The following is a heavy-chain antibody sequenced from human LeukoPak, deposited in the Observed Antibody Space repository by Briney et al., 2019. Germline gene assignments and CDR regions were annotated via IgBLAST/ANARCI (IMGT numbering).Heavy chain of an antibody. J-gene: IGHJ6*03. V-gene: IGHV4-34*01. Sequence: PSETLSLTCAVYGGSFSGYYWSWIRQPPGKGLEWIGEINHSGSTNYNPSLKSRVTISVDTSKNQFSLKLSSVTAADTAVYYCAREWHYYDSSGYNDYYYYYMDVWGKGTTVTVSS. CDR1: GGSFSGYY. D-gene: IGHD3-22*01. CDR3: AREWHYYDSSGYNDYYYYYMDV. CDR2: INHSGST.